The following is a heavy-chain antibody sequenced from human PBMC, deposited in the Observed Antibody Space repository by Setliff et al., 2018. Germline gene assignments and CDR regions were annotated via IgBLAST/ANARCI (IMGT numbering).Heavy chain of an antibody. CDR2: ISAYNGNT. J-gene: IGHJ3*02. D-gene: IGHD2-2*01. Sequence: GASVKVSCKASGYTFICYGISWVRQAPGQGLEWMGWISAYNGNTNYAQKLQGRVTMTTDTSTSTAYMELRSLRSDDTAVYYCARVLFHCSSTSCYLDAFDIWGQGTTVTVSS. V-gene: IGHV1-18*01. CDR1: GYTFICYG. CDR3: ARVLFHCSSTSCYLDAFDI.